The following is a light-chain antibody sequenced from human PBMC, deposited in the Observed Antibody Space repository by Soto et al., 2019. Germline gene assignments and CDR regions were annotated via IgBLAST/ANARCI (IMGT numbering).Light chain of an antibody. CDR2: EAS. Sequence: EIVLTQSPATLSLSPGERATLSCRASQSVGTYLAWYQQKPGQAPRLLIYEASNRATGISARFSGSGSGTDFTLTISRLEPEDFAVYYCQKRTNWPPITFGQGTRLEIK. CDR3: QKRTNWPPIT. V-gene: IGKV3-11*01. CDR1: QSVGTY. J-gene: IGKJ5*01.